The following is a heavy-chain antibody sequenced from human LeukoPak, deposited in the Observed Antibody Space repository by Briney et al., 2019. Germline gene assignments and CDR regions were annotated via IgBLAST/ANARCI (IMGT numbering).Heavy chain of an antibody. CDR1: GGSFSGYY. Sequence: SETLSLTCTVYGGSFSGYYWSWIRQPPGKGLEWIGSIYYSGSTYYNPSLKSRVTISVDTSKNQFSLKLSSVTAADTAVYYCARLIYGDYGYDYWGQGTLVTVSS. D-gene: IGHD4-17*01. J-gene: IGHJ4*02. V-gene: IGHV4-34*01. CDR3: ARLIYGDYGYDY. CDR2: IYYSGST.